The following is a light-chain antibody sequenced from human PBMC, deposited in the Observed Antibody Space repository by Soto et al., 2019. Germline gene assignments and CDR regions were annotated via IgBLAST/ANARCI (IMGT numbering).Light chain of an antibody. CDR2: DVT. CDR1: STDVGAYKY. Sequence: QSALTQPASVSGSPGQSITTSCTGTSTDVGAYKYVSWFQQHPGKVPKLIIYDVTNRPSGVSDRFSGSKSGNTASLTISGLQAEDEADYYCSSYTSRSTLAFGTGTKVTVL. V-gene: IGLV2-14*01. J-gene: IGLJ1*01. CDR3: SSYTSRSTLA.